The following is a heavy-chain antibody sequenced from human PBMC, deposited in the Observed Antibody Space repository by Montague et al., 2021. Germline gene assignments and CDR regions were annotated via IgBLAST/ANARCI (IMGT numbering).Heavy chain of an antibody. D-gene: IGHD2-21*01. CDR2: IHTTGSS. CDR1: GGSISSGCYY. V-gene: IGHV4-61*09. CDR3: NVWQNYYHAVGV. J-gene: IGHJ6*02. Sequence: TLSLTCTVSGGSISSGCYYWSWIRQPAGKGLEWIGHIHTTGSSNYNPSLKSRVTISMATSKNQFSLNLGSVTAADTAVYYCNVWQNYYHAVGVWGLGTTVTVSS.